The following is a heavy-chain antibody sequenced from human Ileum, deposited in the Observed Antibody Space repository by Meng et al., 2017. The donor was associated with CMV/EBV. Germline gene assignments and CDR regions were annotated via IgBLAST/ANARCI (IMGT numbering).Heavy chain of an antibody. CDR3: ARGSWWLLHP. Sequence: VSCKASGGTFSSYAISWVRQATGQGLEWMGGIIPIFGTANYAQKFQGRVTITTDESTSTAYMELSSLRSEDTAVYYCARGSWWLLHPWGQGTLVTVSS. CDR1: GGTFSSYA. J-gene: IGHJ5*02. V-gene: IGHV1-69*05. D-gene: IGHD3-22*01. CDR2: IIPIFGTA.